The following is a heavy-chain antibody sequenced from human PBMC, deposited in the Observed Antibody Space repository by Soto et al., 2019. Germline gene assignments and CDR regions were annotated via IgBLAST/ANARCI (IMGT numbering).Heavy chain of an antibody. J-gene: IGHJ4*02. Sequence: PGESLKISCNGSGYSFTIYWIGWVRQMPGKGLEWMGIIYPGDSDTRYSPSFQGQVTISADKSISTAYLQWSSLKASDTAMYYCARRRTYSSSWYFVYFDYWGQGTLVTVSS. D-gene: IGHD6-13*01. CDR1: GYSFTIYW. CDR3: ARRRTYSSSWYFVYFDY. V-gene: IGHV5-51*01. CDR2: IYPGDSDT.